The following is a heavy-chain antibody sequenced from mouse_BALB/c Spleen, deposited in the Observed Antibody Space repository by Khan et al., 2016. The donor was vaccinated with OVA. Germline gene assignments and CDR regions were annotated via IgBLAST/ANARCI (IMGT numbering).Heavy chain of an antibody. CDR1: GYSITSGYG. V-gene: IGHV3-2*02. CDR3: ARTARIKY. D-gene: IGHD1-2*01. J-gene: IGHJ2*01. CDR2: ISYSCNT. Sequence: EVQLQESGPGLVKPSQSLSLTCTVTGYSITSGYGWNWIRQFPGHKLEWMGYISYSCNTNYNPSLNSRISITRDTSKNQFFLQFNSVTTEDTATYYCARTARIKYWGQGTTLTVSS.